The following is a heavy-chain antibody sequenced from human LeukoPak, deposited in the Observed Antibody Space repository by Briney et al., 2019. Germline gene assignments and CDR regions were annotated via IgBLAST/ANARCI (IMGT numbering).Heavy chain of an antibody. CDR3: ARGSEDIVVVPATYYYYYMDV. D-gene: IGHD2-2*01. CDR2: IIPIFGTA. Sequence: GASVKVSCKASGGTFSSYAISWVRQAPGQGLEWMGGIIPIFGTANYAQKFQGRVTITADESTSTAYMELSSLRSEDTAVYYCARGSEDIVVVPATYYYYYMDVWGRGTTVTVSS. J-gene: IGHJ6*03. CDR1: GGTFSSYA. V-gene: IGHV1-69*13.